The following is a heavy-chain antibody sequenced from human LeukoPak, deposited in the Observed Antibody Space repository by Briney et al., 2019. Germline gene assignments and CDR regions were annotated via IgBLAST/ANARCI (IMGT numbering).Heavy chain of an antibody. J-gene: IGHJ4*02. V-gene: IGHV1-8*03. CDR1: GYTFNDYD. CDR2: MNPDNDDT. D-gene: IGHD3-16*01. CDR3: ARGDRVSGGTDS. Sequence: EASVKVSCKTSGYTFNDYDISWVRQAPGQGLESMGYMNPDNDDTGYARKFQGRVTITRDTSISTAYMELSSLRSEDTAVYYCARGDRVSGGTDSWGQGTLVTVSS.